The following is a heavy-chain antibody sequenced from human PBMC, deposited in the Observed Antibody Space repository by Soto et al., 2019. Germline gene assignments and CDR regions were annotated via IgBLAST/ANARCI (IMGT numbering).Heavy chain of an antibody. Sequence: SETLSLTCTVSGGSISSGGYYWSWIRQHPGKGLEWIGYIYYSGSTYYTPSLKSRVTISVDTSKNQFSLKLKSVTAADTAVYFCARGRWRDYYDSGGLVLWVWGQGPLVTVPS. V-gene: IGHV4-31*03. CDR3: ARGRWRDYYDSGGLVLWV. D-gene: IGHD3-22*01. J-gene: IGHJ4*02. CDR2: IYYSGST. CDR1: GGSISSGGYY.